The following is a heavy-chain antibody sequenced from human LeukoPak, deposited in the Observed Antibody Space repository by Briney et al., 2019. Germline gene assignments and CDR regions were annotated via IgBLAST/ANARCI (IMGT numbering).Heavy chain of an antibody. J-gene: IGHJ4*02. CDR3: ARGVLRYLGLDH. D-gene: IGHD3-9*01. CDR2: IYSGGST. CDR1: GFTFSDYY. V-gene: IGHV3-53*01. Sequence: QSGGSLRLSCAASGFTFSDYYMNWVRQAPGKGLEWVSVIYSGGSTYYADSVKGRFTISRDNSKNTLYLQMNSLRAEDTAVYYCARGVLRYLGLDHWGQGTLVTVSS.